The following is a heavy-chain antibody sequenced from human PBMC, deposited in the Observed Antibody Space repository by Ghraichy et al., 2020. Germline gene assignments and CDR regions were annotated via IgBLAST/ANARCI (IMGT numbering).Heavy chain of an antibody. V-gene: IGHV3-23*01. CDR3: AREATRAVRRATPGIDY. CDR1: GFTFSNYA. CDR2: STGRGDT. D-gene: IGHD2-15*01. Sequence: GGSLRLSCAASGFTFSNYALSWVRQAPGRGLEWVSASTGRGDTYYADFVKGRFTISRDYSQNTVFLQLNSLKAEDTAVYYCAREATRAVRRATPGIDYWGQGTLVTVAS. J-gene: IGHJ4*02.